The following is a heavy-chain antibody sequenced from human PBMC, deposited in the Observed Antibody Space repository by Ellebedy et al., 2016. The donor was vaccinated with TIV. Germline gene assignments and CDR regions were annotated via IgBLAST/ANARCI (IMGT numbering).Heavy chain of an antibody. J-gene: IGHJ6*03. CDR3: ARGVVVPALYYYYMDV. V-gene: IGHV4-34*01. D-gene: IGHD2-2*01. Sequence: MPSETLSLTCAVYGGSFSGYYWSWIRQPPGKGLEWIGGINHRGSTNYNPSLKSRVTISVDTSKNQFSLKLSSVTAADTAVYYCARGVVVPALYYYYMDVWGKGTTVTVSS. CDR1: GGSFSGYY. CDR2: INHRGST.